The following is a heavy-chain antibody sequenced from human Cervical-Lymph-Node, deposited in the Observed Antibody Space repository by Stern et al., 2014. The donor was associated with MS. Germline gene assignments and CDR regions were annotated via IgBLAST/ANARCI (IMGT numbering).Heavy chain of an antibody. CDR1: GGSISSSGYY. D-gene: IGHD1-26*01. V-gene: IGHV4-61*02. Sequence: VQLVESGPGLVKPSQTLSLTCTVSGGSISSSGYYWSWIRQPAGKGLEWIGRLHDSGSTYYNPYLKSRVTISKDTAKNQFSLKLTSVTAADTAVYYCATTRWDLFTWNWFDPWGQGTLVTVSS. CDR2: LHDSGST. J-gene: IGHJ5*02. CDR3: ATTRWDLFTWNWFDP.